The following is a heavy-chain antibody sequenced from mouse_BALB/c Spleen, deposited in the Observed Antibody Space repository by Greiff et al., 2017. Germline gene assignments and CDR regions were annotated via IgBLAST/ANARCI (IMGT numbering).Heavy chain of an antibody. V-gene: IGHV1S135*01. J-gene: IGHJ3*01. CDR2: IDPFNGGT. D-gene: IGHD2-12*01. CDR3: ARGYYNAY. Sequence: VQLKQSGPGLMKPGASVKISCKASGYSFTSYYMHWVKQSHGKSLEWIGYIDPFNGGTSYNQKFKGKATLTVDKSSSTAYMHLSSLTSEDSAVYYCARGYYNAYWGQGTLVTVSA. CDR1: GYSFTSYY.